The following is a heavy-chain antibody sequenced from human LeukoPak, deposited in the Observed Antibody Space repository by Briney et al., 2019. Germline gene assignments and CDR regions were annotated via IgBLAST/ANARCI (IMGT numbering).Heavy chain of an antibody. V-gene: IGHV1-2*02. CDR1: GYTFTGYY. D-gene: IGHD2-2*01. Sequence: SVKVSCKASGYTFTGYYMHWVRQAPGQGLEWMGWINPNSGGTNYAQKFQGRVTMTRDTSISTAYMELSRLRSDDTAVYYCATRYCSSTSCYLMSSPFDYWGQGTLVTVSS. CDR3: ATRYCSSTSCYLMSSPFDY. J-gene: IGHJ4*02. CDR2: INPNSGGT.